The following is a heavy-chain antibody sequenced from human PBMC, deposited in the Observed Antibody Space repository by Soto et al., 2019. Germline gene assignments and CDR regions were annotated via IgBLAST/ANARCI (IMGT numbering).Heavy chain of an antibody. CDR1: GESFSGYI. CDR2: INHSGSA. CDR3: AREARSYDILTGYYDY. Sequence: SETLSLTCAVYGESFSGYIWTWIRQTPGKGLQWIGQINHSGSASYNPSLKSRVTISVDTSKNQFSLKLSSVTAADTAVYYCAREARSYDILTGYYDYWGQGTLVTVSS. J-gene: IGHJ4*02. V-gene: IGHV4-34*01. D-gene: IGHD3-9*01.